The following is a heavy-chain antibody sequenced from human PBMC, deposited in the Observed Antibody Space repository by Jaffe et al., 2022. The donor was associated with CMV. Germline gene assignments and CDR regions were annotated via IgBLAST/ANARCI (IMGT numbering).Heavy chain of an antibody. V-gene: IGHV3-49*04. CDR2: ISNKAHGEKT. CDR3: IRDSYGGFPANTFDV. J-gene: IGHJ3*01. D-gene: IGHD2-15*01. CDR1: GFNFGDYS. Sequence: EVQVVESGGGLVQPGRSLRLSCAAYGFNFGDYSMSWVRQAPGKGLEWVGFISNKAHGEKTEYAASVKGRFTISKDDSKSIAYLQMNSLRTEDTAVYYCIRDSYGGFPANTFDVWGQGTMVTVSP.